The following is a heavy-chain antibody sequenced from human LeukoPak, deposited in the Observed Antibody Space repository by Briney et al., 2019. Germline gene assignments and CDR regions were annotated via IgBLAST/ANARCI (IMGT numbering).Heavy chain of an antibody. V-gene: IGHV4-59*01. CDR2: IYYSGST. CDR3: ARGVATIPFYYFDY. J-gene: IGHJ4*02. D-gene: IGHD5-12*01. CDR1: GGSISSYY. Sequence: PSETLSLTCTVSGGSISSYYWSWIRQPPGKGLEWIGYIYYSGSTNYNPSLKIRVTISVDTSKNQFSLKLSSVTAADTAVYYCARGVATIPFYYFDYWGQGTLVTVSS.